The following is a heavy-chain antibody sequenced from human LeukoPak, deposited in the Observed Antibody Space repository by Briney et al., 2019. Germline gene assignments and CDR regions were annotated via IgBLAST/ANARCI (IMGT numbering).Heavy chain of an antibody. CDR1: GGSVRDCY. CDR3: AREDTVTGLDY. V-gene: IGHV4-59*02. Sequence: PSETLSVTCAVSGGSVRDCYWSWIRQPPGKGLEWIGYIYYSGSTNYNPSLKSRVTISVDTSKNQFPLKLSSVTAADTAVYYCAREDTVTGLDYWGQGTLVTVSS. D-gene: IGHD7-27*01. J-gene: IGHJ4*02. CDR2: IYYSGST.